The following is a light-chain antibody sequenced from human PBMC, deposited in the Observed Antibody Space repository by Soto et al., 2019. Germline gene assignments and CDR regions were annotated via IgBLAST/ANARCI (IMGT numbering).Light chain of an antibody. CDR2: DVS. J-gene: IGLJ2*01. CDR3: SSYGGSTNLVI. CDR1: SSDVGGHNY. V-gene: IGLV2-8*01. Sequence: QSALTQPPSASGSPGQSVTISCTGTSSDVGGHNYVSWYQQHPGKVPKLIIYDVSKRSSGVPDRFSASKSGNTASLTVSGLQAEDEAEYYCSSYGGSTNLVIFGGGTKVTVL.